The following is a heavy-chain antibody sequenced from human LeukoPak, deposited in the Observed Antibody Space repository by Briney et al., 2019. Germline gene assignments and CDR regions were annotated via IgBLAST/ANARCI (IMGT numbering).Heavy chain of an antibody. J-gene: IGHJ4*02. D-gene: IGHD6-6*01. CDR1: GGSISSGGYY. V-gene: IGHV4-61*02. Sequence: SETLSLTCTVSGGSISSGGYYWSWIRQPAGKGLEWIGRIYTSGSTNYNPSLKSRVTMSVDTSKNQFSLKLSSVTAADTAVYYCARGGSSSDYWGQGTLVTVSS. CDR3: ARGGSSSDY. CDR2: IYTSGST.